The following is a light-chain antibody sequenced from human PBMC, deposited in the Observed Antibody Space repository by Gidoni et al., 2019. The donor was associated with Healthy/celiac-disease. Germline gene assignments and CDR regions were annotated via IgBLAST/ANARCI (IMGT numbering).Light chain of an antibody. V-gene: IGKV1-39*01. Sequence: DIKLTQSPSSLSASVGDRVTITCLASQSISSYLNWYQQKPGKAPKLLIYAASSLQSGVPSMFSGSGSGTEFTLTISSLQPEDFATYYCQQSYSTPPRTFGGGTKVEIK. J-gene: IGKJ4*01. CDR3: QQSYSTPPRT. CDR2: AAS. CDR1: QSISSY.